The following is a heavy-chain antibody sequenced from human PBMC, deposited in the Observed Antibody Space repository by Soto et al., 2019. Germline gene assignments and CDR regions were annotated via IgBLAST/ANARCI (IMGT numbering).Heavy chain of an antibody. Sequence: PGGSLRLSCAASGFPFTNYWMNWVRQTPGKGLMWVSSISSSSSYIYYADSVKGRFTISRDNAKNSLYLQMNSLRAEDTAVYYCATTPVWYGMDLWGQGNTVTVSS. D-gene: IGHD1-20*01. V-gene: IGHV3-21*01. CDR2: ISSSSSYI. CDR1: GFPFTNYW. CDR3: ATTPVWYGMDL. J-gene: IGHJ6*02.